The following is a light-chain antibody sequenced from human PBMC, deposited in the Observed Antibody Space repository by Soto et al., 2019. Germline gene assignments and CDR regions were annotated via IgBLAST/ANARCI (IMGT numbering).Light chain of an antibody. CDR3: QQYNNGRT. Sequence: EIVMTQSPATLSVSPGERATLSCRASQSVSSNLAWYQQKPGQAPRLLIYGASTRATGIPARFSGSGSGTEFTLTISSLQSEDFAVNYCQQYNNGRTFGQGTKVDIK. V-gene: IGKV3-15*01. J-gene: IGKJ1*01. CDR1: QSVSSN. CDR2: GAS.